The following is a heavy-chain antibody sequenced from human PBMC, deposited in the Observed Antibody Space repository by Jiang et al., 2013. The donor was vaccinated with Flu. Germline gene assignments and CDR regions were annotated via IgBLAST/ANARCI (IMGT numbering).Heavy chain of an antibody. CDR3: ARVSKIRYDSSGYYYHFDY. Sequence: LLKPSETLSLTCAVYGGSFSGYYWSWIRQPPGKGLEWIGEINHSGSTNYNPSLKSRVTISVDTSKNQFSLKLSSVTAADTAVYYCARVSKIRYDSSGYYYHFDYWGQGTLVTVSS. CDR2: INHSGST. V-gene: IGHV4-34*01. D-gene: IGHD3-22*01. J-gene: IGHJ4*02. CDR1: GGSFSGYY.